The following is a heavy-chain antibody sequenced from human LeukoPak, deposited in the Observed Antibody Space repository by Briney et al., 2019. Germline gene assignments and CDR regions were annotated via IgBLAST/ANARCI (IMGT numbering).Heavy chain of an antibody. CDR1: GYSFTSYW. J-gene: IGHJ4*02. V-gene: IGHV5-51*01. D-gene: IGHD3-22*01. CDR2: IYPGDSDT. CDR3: ARHSFDSSSDYGVITI. Sequence: GESLKISCKGSGYSFTSYWIGWVRQMPGKGLEWMGIIYPGDSDTRYSLSFQGQVTISADKSISTAYLQWSSLKASDTAMYYCARHSFDSSSDYGVITIWGQGTLVTVSS.